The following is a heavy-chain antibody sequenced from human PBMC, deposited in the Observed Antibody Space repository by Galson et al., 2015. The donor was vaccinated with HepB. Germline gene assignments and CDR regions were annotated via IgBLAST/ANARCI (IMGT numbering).Heavy chain of an antibody. CDR2: IYSGGNT. V-gene: IGHV3-53*01. D-gene: IGHD6-13*01. J-gene: IGHJ4*02. CDR3: ARGYSRSWYSGLGF. CDR1: GFTVSSNY. Sequence: SLRLSCAASGFTVSSNYMSWVRQAPGRGLECVSVIYSGGNTYYADSVRGRFIISRDNSENTLYLQMNSLRVEDTAVYYCARGYSRSWYSGLGFWGQGTLVTVSS.